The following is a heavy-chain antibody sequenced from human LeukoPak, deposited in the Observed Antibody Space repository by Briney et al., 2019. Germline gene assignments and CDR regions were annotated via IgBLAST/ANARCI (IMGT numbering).Heavy chain of an antibody. Sequence: PGGSLRLSCAASGFTFSSYAMSWVRQAPGKGLEWVANIKQDGSEKYYVDSVKGRFTISRDNAKNSLYLQMNSLRAEDTAVYYCARVGLSVVQGWYGMDVWGQGTTVTVSS. CDR1: GFTFSSYA. CDR3: ARVGLSVVQGWYGMDV. D-gene: IGHD6-6*01. V-gene: IGHV3-7*01. J-gene: IGHJ6*02. CDR2: IKQDGSEK.